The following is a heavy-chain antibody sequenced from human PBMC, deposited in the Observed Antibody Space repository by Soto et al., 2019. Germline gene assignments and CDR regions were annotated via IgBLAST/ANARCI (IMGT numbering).Heavy chain of an antibody. CDR2: FNHSGST. D-gene: IGHD2-2*01. V-gene: IGHV4-34*01. J-gene: IGHJ4*02. CDR1: GGSFSGYY. Sequence: SETLSLTCAVYGGSFSGYYWSWIRQPPGKGLEWIGEFNHSGSTNYDPSLKSRVTISVDTSNNQFSLKLSSVTAADTAVYYCARGGDPIVVAPAAIGFDYWGQGTLVTVS. CDR3: ARGGDPIVVAPAAIGFDY.